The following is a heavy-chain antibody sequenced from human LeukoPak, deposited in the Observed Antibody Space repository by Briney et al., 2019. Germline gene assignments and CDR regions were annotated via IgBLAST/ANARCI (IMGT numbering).Heavy chain of an antibody. V-gene: IGHV3-74*01. CDR2: INSDGSSI. J-gene: IGHJ5*02. D-gene: IGHD3-9*01. Sequence: PGGSLRLPCVVSGFTFSSYWMHWVRQAPGKGLVWVSRINSDGSSIRYADSVKGRFTISRDNAKNTLYLQMNSLRAEDTAVYYCARVNDILTGYYLGGAFDPWGQGTLVTVSS. CDR1: GFTFSSYW. CDR3: ARVNDILTGYYLGGAFDP.